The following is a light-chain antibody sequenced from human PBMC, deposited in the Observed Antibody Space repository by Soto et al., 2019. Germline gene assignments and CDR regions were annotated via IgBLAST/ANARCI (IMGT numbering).Light chain of an antibody. Sequence: QSVLTQPASVSGSPGQSITISCTGSYSDVGGYKYVSWYQQHPGKAPKLVIFDVTNRPSGVSDRFSGSKSGHTASLTISGLQAEDEADYYCSSYTSGNTPVVFGGGTKVTVL. J-gene: IGLJ2*01. CDR1: YSDVGGYKY. CDR2: DVT. CDR3: SSYTSGNTPVV. V-gene: IGLV2-14*03.